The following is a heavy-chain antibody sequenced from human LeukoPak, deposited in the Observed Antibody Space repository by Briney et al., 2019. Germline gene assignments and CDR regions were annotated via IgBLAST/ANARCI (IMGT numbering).Heavy chain of an antibody. V-gene: IGHV3-53*01. J-gene: IGHJ4*02. D-gene: IGHD6-19*01. Sequence: GGSLRLSCAASGFTVSSNYMSWVRQAPGKGLEWVSVIYSGGSTYCADSVKGRFTISRDNSKNTLYLQMNSLRAEDTAVYYCARDGYSSGWYDAPGYWGQGTLVTVSS. CDR1: GFTVSSNY. CDR2: IYSGGST. CDR3: ARDGYSSGWYDAPGY.